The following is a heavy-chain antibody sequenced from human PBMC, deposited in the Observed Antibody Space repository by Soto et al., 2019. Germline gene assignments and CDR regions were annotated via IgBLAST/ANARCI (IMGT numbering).Heavy chain of an antibody. CDR3: ARTRNGGVADSFDS. CDR1: GFTFSRYA. V-gene: IGHV3-30*04. J-gene: IGHJ5*01. CDR2: ISRDGSYI. D-gene: IGHD3-3*01. Sequence: GGSLRLSCAASGFTFSRYAIHWVHLTPGRGLEWVLAISRDGSYIYYTDSVKGRFTVSRDNSKNTVFVQMNRLIPDDTALYFCARTRNGGVADSFDSWGQGTRVTVSS.